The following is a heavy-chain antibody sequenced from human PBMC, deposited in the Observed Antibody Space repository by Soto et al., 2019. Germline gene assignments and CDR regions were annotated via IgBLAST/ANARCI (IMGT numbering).Heavy chain of an antibody. CDR1: GGTFSRYA. J-gene: IGHJ2*01. CDR2: ITPMFGTA. V-gene: IGHV1-69*12. Sequence: QVQLVQSGAEVKKPGSSVKVSCKASGGTFSRYAISWVRQAPGQGLEWMGGITPMFGTANYAQKFQGRVTITADESTCTVHMELRRPRSEDTAVYYCAQTLGSAVAGPGRFDLWGRGTLVIVSS. D-gene: IGHD6-19*01. CDR3: AQTLGSAVAGPGRFDL.